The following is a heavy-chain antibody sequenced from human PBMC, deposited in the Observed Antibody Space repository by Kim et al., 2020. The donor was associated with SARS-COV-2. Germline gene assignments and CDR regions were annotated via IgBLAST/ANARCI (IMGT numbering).Heavy chain of an antibody. CDR2: ISYDGSNK. J-gene: IGHJ1*01. D-gene: IGHD1-26*01. Sequence: GGSLRLSCAASGFTFSSYAMHWVRQAPGKGLEWVAVISYDGSNKYYADSVKGRFTISRDNSKNTLYLQMNSLRAEDTAVYYCAALGWELLRHFQHWGQGTLVTVSS. CDR1: GFTFSSYA. V-gene: IGHV3-30*04. CDR3: AALGWELLRHFQH.